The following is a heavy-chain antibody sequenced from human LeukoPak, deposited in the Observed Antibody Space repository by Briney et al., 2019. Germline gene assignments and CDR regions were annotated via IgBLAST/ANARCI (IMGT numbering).Heavy chain of an antibody. CDR1: GYTFTSYY. CDR2: INPSGGST. D-gene: IGHD3-22*01. V-gene: IGHV1-46*01. Sequence: ASVKVSCKASGYTFTSYYMHWVRQAPGQGLEWMGIINPSGGSTSYAQKFQGRVTMTGDTSTSTVYMELSSLRSEDTAVYYCARTSSGYYDFDYWGQGTLVTVSS. J-gene: IGHJ4*02. CDR3: ARTSSGYYDFDY.